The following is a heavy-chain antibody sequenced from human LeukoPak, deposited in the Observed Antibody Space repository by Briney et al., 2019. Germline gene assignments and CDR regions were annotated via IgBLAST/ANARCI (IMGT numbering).Heavy chain of an antibody. V-gene: IGHV3-30*18. CDR1: GFTFSSYG. J-gene: IGHJ4*02. D-gene: IGHD1-1*01. CDR2: ISYDGSNK. CDR3: AKTGHNYYFDY. Sequence: GGSLRLSCAASGFTFSSYGMHWVRQAPGKGLEWVAVISYDGSNKYYADSVKGRFTISRDNSKNTLYLQMNSLRAEDTAVYYCAKTGHNYYFDYWGQGTLVIVSS.